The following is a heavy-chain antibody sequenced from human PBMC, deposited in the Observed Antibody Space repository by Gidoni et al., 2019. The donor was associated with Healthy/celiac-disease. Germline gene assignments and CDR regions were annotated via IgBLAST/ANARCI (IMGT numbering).Heavy chain of an antibody. CDR1: GFPFSSYA. V-gene: IGHV3-30-3*01. Sequence: QVQLVESGGGVVQPGRSLRLSCAASGFPFSSYAMHWVRQAPGKGLEWVAVISYDGSNKYYADAVKGRFTISRDNSKNTLYLQMNSLRAEDTAVYYCARDVGRIAVANKWVNWFDPWGQGTLVTVSS. CDR3: ARDVGRIAVANKWVNWFDP. D-gene: IGHD6-19*01. CDR2: ISYDGSNK. J-gene: IGHJ5*02.